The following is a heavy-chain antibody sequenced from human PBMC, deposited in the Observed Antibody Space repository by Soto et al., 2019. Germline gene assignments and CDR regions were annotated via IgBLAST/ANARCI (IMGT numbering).Heavy chain of an antibody. V-gene: IGHV3-21*06. CDR3: GREKEDEGSSSLRVYYGVDV. Sequence: EVQLVESGGGPVKSGQSLRLSCMASGFTLSNYRMTWVRQGPGKGLEWVSSINSRADYTHYTESVKGRFTISRDNAKNSVYLHMNSLRAEDAAVYYCGREKEDEGSSSLRVYYGVDVWGQGTTVIVSS. CDR2: INSRADYT. CDR1: GFTLSNYR. D-gene: IGHD6-6*01. J-gene: IGHJ6*02.